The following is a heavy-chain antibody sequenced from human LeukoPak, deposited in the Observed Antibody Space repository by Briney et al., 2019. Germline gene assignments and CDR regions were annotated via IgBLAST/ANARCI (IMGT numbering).Heavy chain of an antibody. CDR2: INHSGST. Sequence: PGGSLRLSCAASGFTVSSNFMSWVRQAPGKGLEWIGEINHSGSTNYNPSLKSRVTISVDTSKNQFSLKLSSVTAADTAVYYCARRTAWLRSGSGWFTRKGFDYWGQGTLVTVSS. CDR1: GFTVSSNF. V-gene: IGHV4-34*01. J-gene: IGHJ4*02. D-gene: IGHD6-19*01. CDR3: ARRTAWLRSGSGWFTRKGFDY.